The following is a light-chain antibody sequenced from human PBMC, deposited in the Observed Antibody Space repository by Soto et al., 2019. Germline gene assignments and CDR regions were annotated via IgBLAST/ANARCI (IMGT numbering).Light chain of an antibody. Sequence: EIVLTQSPATLSLSPGERATLSCRASQSVSSYLAWYQQKPGQAPRLLIYDASRRATGIPARFSGSGSGTDFTLTISSLEPEDSAVYHCQERSNWPITFGQGTRLEIK. J-gene: IGKJ5*01. V-gene: IGKV3-11*01. CDR2: DAS. CDR3: QERSNWPIT. CDR1: QSVSSY.